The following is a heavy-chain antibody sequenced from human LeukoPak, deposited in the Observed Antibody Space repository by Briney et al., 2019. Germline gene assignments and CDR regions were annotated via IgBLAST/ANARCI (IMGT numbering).Heavy chain of an antibody. CDR2: ISGSGGST. CDR3: AKGYCSSTNCYMGVDY. CDR1: GFSFSSYA. Sequence: GGSLRLSCAASGFSFSSYAMNWVRQAPGKGLEWVSAISGSGGSTYYADSVKGRFTISRDKSKNTLHLQMNSLRAEDTAVYYCAKGYCSSTNCYMGVDYWGQGTLVTVSS. D-gene: IGHD2-2*02. V-gene: IGHV3-23*01. J-gene: IGHJ4*02.